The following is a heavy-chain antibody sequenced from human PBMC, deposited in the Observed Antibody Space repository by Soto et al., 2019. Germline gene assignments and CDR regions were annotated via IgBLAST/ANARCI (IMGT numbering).Heavy chain of an antibody. V-gene: IGHV1-69*01. Sequence: QVQVVQSGVEVRRPGSSVKVSCKASGDTFKNCVISWVRQAPGQGLEWMGGIIPLFGTTDFAQRFQGRLTIPTDESPTTAYMELSRLRSEDTATYYCAAELGFGKLSVVWGQGTTVIVSS. CDR2: IIPLFGTT. D-gene: IGHD3-10*01. CDR3: AAELGFGKLSVV. CDR1: GDTFKNCV. J-gene: IGHJ6*02.